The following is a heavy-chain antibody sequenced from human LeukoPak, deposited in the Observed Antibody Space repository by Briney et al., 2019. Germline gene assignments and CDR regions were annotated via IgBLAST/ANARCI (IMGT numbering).Heavy chain of an antibody. CDR2: IYYSGST. CDR3: ARETITIFAYGMDV. J-gene: IGHJ6*02. CDR1: GGSISSYY. D-gene: IGHD3-3*01. V-gene: IGHV4-59*01. Sequence: SETLSLTCTVSGGSISSYYWSWIRQPPGKGLEWIGYIYYSGSTNYNPSLKSRVTISVDTSKNQFSLKLSSVTAADTAVYYCARETITIFAYGMDVWGQGTTVTVSS.